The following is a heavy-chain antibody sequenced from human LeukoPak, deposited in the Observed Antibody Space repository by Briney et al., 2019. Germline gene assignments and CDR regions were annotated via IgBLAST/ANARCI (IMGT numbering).Heavy chain of an antibody. CDR2: ISGSGGST. D-gene: IGHD4-17*01. J-gene: IGHJ5*02. V-gene: IGHV3-23*01. Sequence: GGSLRLSCAASGFTFSSYAMSWVRQAPGKGLEWVSAISGSGGSTYYADPVKGRLTISRDNSKNTLYLQMNSLRAEDTAVSYCAKEALDYGDYGWFDPWGQGTLVTVSS. CDR1: GFTFSSYA. CDR3: AKEALDYGDYGWFDP.